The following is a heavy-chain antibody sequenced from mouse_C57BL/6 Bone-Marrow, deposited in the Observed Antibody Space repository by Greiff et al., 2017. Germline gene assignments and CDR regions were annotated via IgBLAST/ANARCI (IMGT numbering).Heavy chain of an antibody. D-gene: IGHD1-1*02. CDR2: IGPSANYI. V-gene: IGHV1-50*01. CDR3: AIWYPMDY. Sequence: VILLQPGADFVQPGASVKLSCKASGFTFTSYWMQWVQQPPGQGLEWVGEIGPSANYIYYNQKVKGKVTLSVDTASSPAYMQLSSLTSEDSAVYYCAIWYPMDYWGQGTSVTVSS. CDR1: GFTFTSYW. J-gene: IGHJ4*01.